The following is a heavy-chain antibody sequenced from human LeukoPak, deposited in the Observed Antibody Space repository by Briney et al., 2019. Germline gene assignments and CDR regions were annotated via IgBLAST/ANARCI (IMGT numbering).Heavy chain of an antibody. D-gene: IGHD3-22*01. CDR2: ISSSSSYI. CDR1: GFTFSSYS. V-gene: IGHV3-21*01. Sequence: GGSLRLSCAASGFTFSSYSMNWVRQAPGKGLEWVSSISSSSSYIHYADSVKGRFTISRDNAKNSLYLQMNSLRAEDTAVYYCARENPLPVVVIINPGDAFDFWGQGTMVTVSS. J-gene: IGHJ3*01. CDR3: ARENPLPVVVIINPGDAFDF.